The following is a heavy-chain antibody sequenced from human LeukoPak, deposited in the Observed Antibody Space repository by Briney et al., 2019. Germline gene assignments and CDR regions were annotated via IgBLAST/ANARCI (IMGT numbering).Heavy chain of an antibody. V-gene: IGHV4-59*08. D-gene: IGHD6-13*01. CDR2: IYYSGST. J-gene: IGHJ4*02. Sequence: LETLSLTCTVSGGSISSYYWSWIRQPPGKGLEWIGYIYYSGSTNYNPSLKSRVTISVDTSKNQFSLKLSSVTAADTAVYYCARGIAAAGLFDYWGQGTLVTVSS. CDR3: ARGIAAAGLFDY. CDR1: GGSISSYY.